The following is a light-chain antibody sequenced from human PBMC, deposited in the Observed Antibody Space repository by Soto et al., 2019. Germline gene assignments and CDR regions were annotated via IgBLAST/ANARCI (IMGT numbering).Light chain of an antibody. Sequence: EIVLTQSPGTLSLSPGERATLSCRASQSVRGNYLAWYQQKPGQSPRLVIYSASGRPGGIPDRFSGSGSGTDFTLTISRLEPEDFAVYYCQQYNNWPGTFGQGTRVEIK. CDR3: QQYNNWPGT. V-gene: IGKV3-20*01. CDR1: QSVRGNY. J-gene: IGKJ1*01. CDR2: SAS.